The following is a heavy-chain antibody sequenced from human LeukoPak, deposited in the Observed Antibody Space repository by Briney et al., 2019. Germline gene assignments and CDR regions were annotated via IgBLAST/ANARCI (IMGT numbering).Heavy chain of an antibody. CDR3: AKTVSGSYSYQGGDY. V-gene: IGHV3-23*01. CDR2: ISGSGENT. CDR1: ESTFSNYA. D-gene: IGHD3-16*02. Sequence: GGSLTHSCADSESTFSNYAMRRLRQAPGNHLKRLSAISGSGENTNYADTVKGLFTMSRDNSRNMLYLQMNSLSDEDTAKYYCAKTVSGSYSYQGGDYWGQGTLVTVTS. J-gene: IGHJ4*02.